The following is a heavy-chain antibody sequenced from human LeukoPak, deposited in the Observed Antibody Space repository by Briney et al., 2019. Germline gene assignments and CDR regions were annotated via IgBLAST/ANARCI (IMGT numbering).Heavy chain of an antibody. J-gene: IGHJ6*02. V-gene: IGHV1-46*01. CDR3: ARDSPRRITIFGVVTPYGMDV. CDR2: INPSGGST. D-gene: IGHD3-3*01. CDR1: GYTFTSYY. Sequence: ASVKVSCKASGYTFTSYYMHWVRQAPGQGLEWMGIINPSGGSTSYAQKFQGRVTMTRDTSTSTVYMELSSLGSEDTAVYYCARDSPRRITIFGVVTPYGMDVWGQGTTVTVSS.